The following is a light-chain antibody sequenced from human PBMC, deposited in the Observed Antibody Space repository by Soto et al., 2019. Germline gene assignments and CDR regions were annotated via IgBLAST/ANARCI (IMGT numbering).Light chain of an antibody. CDR3: SSYTSSSTLV. CDR2: EVS. Sequence: QSVLTQPASVSGSPGQSITISCTGTSSDVGGYNYVSWYQQHPGKAPKLMIYEVSNRPSGVSNRFSGSKSGNTASLTISGLHAEDAADYYCSSYTSSSTLVFGGGTKVTVL. CDR1: SSDVGGYNY. V-gene: IGLV2-14*01. J-gene: IGLJ2*01.